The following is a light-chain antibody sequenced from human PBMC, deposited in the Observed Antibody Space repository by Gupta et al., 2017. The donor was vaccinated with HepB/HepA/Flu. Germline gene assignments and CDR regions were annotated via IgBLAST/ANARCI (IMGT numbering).Light chain of an antibody. Sequence: QTVPTQPSSLSASPGASASLTCTLRSGINVGTSRIYWYQQKPGSPPQYLLRYKSDSDKQQGSGVPSRFSESKDASANAGILLISGLQSEDEADYYCMIWHSSAPVFGGGTKLTVL. CDR1: SGINVGTSR. J-gene: IGLJ3*02. V-gene: IGLV5-45*02. CDR2: YKSDSDK. CDR3: MIWHSSAPV.